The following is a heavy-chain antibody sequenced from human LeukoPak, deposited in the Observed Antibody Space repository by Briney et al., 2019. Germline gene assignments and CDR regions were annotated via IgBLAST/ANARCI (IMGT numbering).Heavy chain of an antibody. Sequence: PGGSLRLSCVAAGFTFSDYYMSWIRQAPAKGLEWLSYISGSGSHTTYADSVRGRFTISRDNAKNSLSLQVNSLRADDTAVYYCARVGSTVAAGTPDYWGQGTLVTVSS. CDR3: ARVGSTVAAGTPDY. CDR2: ISGSGSHT. D-gene: IGHD6-13*01. CDR1: GFTFSDYY. V-gene: IGHV3-11*06. J-gene: IGHJ4*02.